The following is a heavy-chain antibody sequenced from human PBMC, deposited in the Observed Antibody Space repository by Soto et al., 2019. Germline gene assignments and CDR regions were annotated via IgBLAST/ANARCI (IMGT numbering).Heavy chain of an antibody. J-gene: IGHJ4*02. CDR1: GGSISSYY. CDR2: IYYSGST. V-gene: IGHV4-59*08. CDR3: ARRSGPGFDY. Sequence: PSETLSLTCTVSGGSISSYYWSWIRQPPGKGLEWIGYIYYSGSTNYNPSLKSRVTISVDTSKNQFSLKLSSVTAADTAVYYCARRSGPGFDYWGQGTLVTVSS.